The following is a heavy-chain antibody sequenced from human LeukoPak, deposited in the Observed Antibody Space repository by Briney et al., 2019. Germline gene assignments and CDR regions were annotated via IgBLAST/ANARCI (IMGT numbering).Heavy chain of an antibody. CDR3: AKGTISYYDSSGPEY. V-gene: IGHV3-30*02. D-gene: IGHD3-22*01. Sequence: GGSLRLSCAASGFTFSSYGMHWVRQAPGKGLEWVAVIPYDGSNKYYADSVRGRFTISRDNSKKTLYLQMNSLRAEDTGVYYCAKGTISYYDSSGPEYWGQGTLVTVSS. CDR1: GFTFSSYG. J-gene: IGHJ4*02. CDR2: IPYDGSNK.